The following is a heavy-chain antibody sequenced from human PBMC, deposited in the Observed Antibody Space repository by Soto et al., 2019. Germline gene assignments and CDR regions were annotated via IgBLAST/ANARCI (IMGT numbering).Heavy chain of an antibody. CDR1: GLTLSRYG. J-gene: IGHJ6*02. Sequence: GGSLRLSCEASGLTLSRYGVHWVRQAPGKGLEWVASMTYDGGEKYYADSVKGRFTISRDNSRNTVSLQLNSLRAADKALYYCAREPYSDYVMDVWGQGTPVTVSS. CDR3: AREPYSDYVMDV. D-gene: IGHD3-16*01. V-gene: IGHV3-30*03. CDR2: MTYDGGEK.